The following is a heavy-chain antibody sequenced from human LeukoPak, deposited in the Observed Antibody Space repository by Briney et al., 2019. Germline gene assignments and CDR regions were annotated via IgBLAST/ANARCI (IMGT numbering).Heavy chain of an antibody. CDR2: IYYSGST. V-gene: IGHV4-59*01. D-gene: IGHD6-19*01. CDR1: GGSISSYY. Sequence: SETLSLTCTVSGGSISSYYWSWIRQPPGKGLEWIGYIYYSGSTNYNPSLKSRVTISVDTSKNQFSLKPSSVTAADTAVYYCARGIAVAGTKGFDYWGQGTLVTVSS. J-gene: IGHJ4*02. CDR3: ARGIAVAGTKGFDY.